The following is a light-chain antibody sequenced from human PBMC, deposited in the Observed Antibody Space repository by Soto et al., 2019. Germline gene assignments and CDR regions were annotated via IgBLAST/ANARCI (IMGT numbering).Light chain of an antibody. V-gene: IGLV2-14*03. CDR3: SSYSSSTTHVV. Sequence: QSVLTQPASVSGSPGRSVTISCTGTSTDVGDFNYVSWYQHLPGRAPKLIIYDVTNRPSGISYRSSASKSGRTASLTISGLQAEDEADYYCSSYSSSTTHVVFGGGTKLTVL. CDR1: STDVGDFNY. CDR2: DVT. J-gene: IGLJ2*01.